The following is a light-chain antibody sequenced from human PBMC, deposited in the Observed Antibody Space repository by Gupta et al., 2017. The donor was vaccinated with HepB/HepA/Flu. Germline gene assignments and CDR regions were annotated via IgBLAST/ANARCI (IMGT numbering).Light chain of an antibody. CDR1: QSIANY. Sequence: DIKLTQSPSSLSASVGDRVTITCRASQSIANYLNWYQHKPGEAPKLLIYAAFHLQSGVPSRFSGGGSGTDFTLTISYLQPEDFATYYCQQGSSIPFSFGQGTKVEI. V-gene: IGKV1-39*01. J-gene: IGKJ2*03. CDR3: QQGSSIPFS. CDR2: AAF.